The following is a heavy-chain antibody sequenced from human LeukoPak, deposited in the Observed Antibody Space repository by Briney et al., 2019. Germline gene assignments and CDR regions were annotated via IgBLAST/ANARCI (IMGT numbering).Heavy chain of an antibody. J-gene: IGHJ4*02. CDR1: GGTFSSYA. D-gene: IGHD6-13*01. Sequence: SVKVSCKASGGTFSSYAISWVRQAPGQGLEWMGGIIPIFGTANCAQKFQGRVTITADESTSTAYMELSSLRSEDTAVYYCARHLAAAGKFDYWGQGTLVTVSS. CDR3: ARHLAAAGKFDY. V-gene: IGHV1-69*13. CDR2: IIPIFGTA.